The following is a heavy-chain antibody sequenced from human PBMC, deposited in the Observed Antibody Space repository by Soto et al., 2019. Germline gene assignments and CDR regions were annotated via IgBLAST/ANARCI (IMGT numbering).Heavy chain of an antibody. Sequence: SETLSLTCTVSAGSISTYSCNWIRQPAGKGLEWIGRIDSSGCTNYNPSLKSRLTMSVDTSKNQFSLNLSSVTAADTAVYYCARGGHDFWSGPFDYWGQGPLVTLSS. V-gene: IGHV4-4*07. CDR3: ARGGHDFWSGPFDY. CDR1: AGSISTYS. D-gene: IGHD3-3*01. CDR2: IDSSGCT. J-gene: IGHJ4*02.